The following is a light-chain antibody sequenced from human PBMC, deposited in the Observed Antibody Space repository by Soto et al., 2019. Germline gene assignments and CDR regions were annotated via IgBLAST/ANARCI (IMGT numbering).Light chain of an antibody. CDR2: RNN. CDR3: ATWDDSLNGFYV. V-gene: IGLV1-47*01. CDR1: TSNIGSNY. J-gene: IGLJ1*01. Sequence: QSVRTQPPSASGTPGQGFTISCSGSTSNIGSNYGYWYQQLPGTAPKLLIYRNNQRPSGVPDRFSGSKSGTSASLAISGLRSDDEPDYFCATWDDSLNGFYVFGTGTKVT.